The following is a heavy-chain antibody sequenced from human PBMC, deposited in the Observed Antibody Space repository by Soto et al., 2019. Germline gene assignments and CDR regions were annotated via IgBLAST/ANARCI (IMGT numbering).Heavy chain of an antibody. D-gene: IGHD4-17*01. J-gene: IGHJ5*02. CDR2: VYATGTS. CDR1: GGSTSTFY. CDR3: VRDGSKTLRDCFDP. Sequence: AATLSLTCSFSGGSTSTFYWSWIRKTAGKGLEWMGRVYATGTSDYNPSLRSRIAMSVDISKKTFSLRLRSVTAADTGVYYCVRDGSKTLRDCFDPWGQGILVT. V-gene: IGHV4-4*07.